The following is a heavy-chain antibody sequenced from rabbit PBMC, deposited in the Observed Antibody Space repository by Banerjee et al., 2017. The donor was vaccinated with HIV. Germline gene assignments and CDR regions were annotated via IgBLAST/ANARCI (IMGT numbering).Heavy chain of an antibody. Sequence: QSLEESGGDLVKPGASLTLTCTASGFSFSSSYWICWVRQAPGKGLEWIACIDAGSSGSTYYASWARGRFTISKTSSTTVTLQLISLTAADTATYFCARGSAYAGAGYALWGPGTLVTVS. CDR2: IDAGSSGST. CDR3: ARGSAYAGAGYAL. D-gene: IGHD4-2*01. V-gene: IGHV1S40*01. CDR1: GFSFSSSYW. J-gene: IGHJ4*01.